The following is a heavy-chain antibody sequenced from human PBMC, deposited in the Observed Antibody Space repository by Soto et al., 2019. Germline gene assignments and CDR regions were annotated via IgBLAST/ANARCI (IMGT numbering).Heavy chain of an antibody. V-gene: IGHV3-23*01. D-gene: IGHD2-8*01. Sequence: EGQLLESGGGLVQPGGSLRLSCAASGFTFSSYDMSWVRQAPGKGLEWVSAISGSGGSTYYADSVKGRFTISRDNSKNTLYVQMNSLRAEDTVIYYCAKEDDAWTNGHFDIWGQGTMVTVSS. J-gene: IGHJ3*02. CDR2: ISGSGGST. CDR3: AKEDDAWTNGHFDI. CDR1: GFTFSSYD.